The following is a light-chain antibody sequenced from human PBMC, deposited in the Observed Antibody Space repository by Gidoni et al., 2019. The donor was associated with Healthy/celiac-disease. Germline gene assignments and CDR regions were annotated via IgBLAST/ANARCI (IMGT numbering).Light chain of an antibody. CDR3: QQLNSYPLLT. J-gene: IGKJ4*01. CDR2: AAS. V-gene: IGKV1-9*01. CDR1: QGISSY. Sequence: DIQLTQSPSFLSASVGDRVTITCRASQGISSYLAWYQQQPGKAPKLLIYAASTLQSGVPSRFSGSGSGTEFTLTIRSLQPEDFATYSCQQLNSYPLLTFGGGTKVEIK.